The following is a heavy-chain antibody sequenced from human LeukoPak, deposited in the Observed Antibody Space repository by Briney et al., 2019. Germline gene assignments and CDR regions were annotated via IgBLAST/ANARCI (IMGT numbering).Heavy chain of an antibody. CDR2: INHSGST. CDR3: ARGRTIFGVVPGY. CDR1: GGSFSGYY. J-gene: IGHJ4*02. Sequence: SETLSLTCAVYGGSFSGYYWSWIRQPPGKGLEWIGEINHSGSTNYNPSLKSRVTISVDTSKNQFTLKLSSVTAADTAVYYCARGRTIFGVVPGYWGQGTLVTASS. D-gene: IGHD3-3*01. V-gene: IGHV4-34*01.